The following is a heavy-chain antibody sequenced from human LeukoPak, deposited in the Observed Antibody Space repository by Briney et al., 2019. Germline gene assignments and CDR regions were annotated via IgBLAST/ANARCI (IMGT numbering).Heavy chain of an antibody. D-gene: IGHD6-6*01. V-gene: IGHV3-48*01. CDR2: ISSTSSTI. CDR1: GFTFSSYG. Sequence: GGTLRLSCAASGFTFSSYGMSWVRQAPGKGLEWVSYISSTSSTIYYADSVKGRFTISRDNAKNSLYLQMNSLRAEDTAVYYCARGGYSSSLGLDYWGQGTLVTVSS. CDR3: ARGGYSSSLGLDY. J-gene: IGHJ4*02.